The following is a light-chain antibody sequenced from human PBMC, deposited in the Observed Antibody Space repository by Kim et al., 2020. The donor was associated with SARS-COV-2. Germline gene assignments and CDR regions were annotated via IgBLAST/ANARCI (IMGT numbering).Light chain of an antibody. CDR2: EVS. V-gene: IGLV2-8*01. CDR1: SSDVGGYNY. Sequence: LTQPPSASGYPGQSVTISCTGTSSDVGGYNYVSWYQQHPGKAPKLMIYEVSKRPSGVPDRFSGSKSGNTASLTVSGLQAEDEADYYCSSYAGSNNFEVFGTGTKVTVL. CDR3: SSYAGSNNFEV. J-gene: IGLJ1*01.